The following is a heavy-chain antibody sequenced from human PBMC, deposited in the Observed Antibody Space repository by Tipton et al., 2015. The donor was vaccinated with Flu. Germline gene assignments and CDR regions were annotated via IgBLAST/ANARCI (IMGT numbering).Heavy chain of an antibody. D-gene: IGHD2-2*01. J-gene: IGHJ5*02. CDR2: INPNSGGT. V-gene: IGHV1-2*02. CDR1: GYTFTGYY. CDR3: VRAAAMNQLAAGAWFDP. Sequence: GAEVKKPGASVKVSCKASGYTFTGYYMHWVRQAPGQGLEWMGWINPNSGGTNYAQKFQGRVTMTRDTASSTAYMERSRRRSDDTAVYYCVRAAAMNQLAAGAWFDPWGQGTLVTVSS.